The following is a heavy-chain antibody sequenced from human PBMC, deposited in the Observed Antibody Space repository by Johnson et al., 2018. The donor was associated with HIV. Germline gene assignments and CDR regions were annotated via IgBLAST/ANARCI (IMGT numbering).Heavy chain of an antibody. V-gene: IGHV3-23*04. Sequence: EVQLVESGGGLVQPGGSLRLSCAASGFTVSSNYMSWVRQAPGKGLEWVSGISGSGGDTYYADSVKGRFTISRDNSKNTLYLQMNSRKTEDTAVYYCTSLVGAYAFDIWGQGTMVTVSS. D-gene: IGHD1-26*01. CDR3: TSLVGAYAFDI. CDR2: ISGSGGDT. J-gene: IGHJ3*02. CDR1: GFTVSSNY.